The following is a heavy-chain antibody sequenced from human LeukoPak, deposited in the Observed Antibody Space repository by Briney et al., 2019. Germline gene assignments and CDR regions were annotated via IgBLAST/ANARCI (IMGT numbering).Heavy chain of an antibody. CDR3: ARSVDVDY. CDR2: ISSSSSTI. V-gene: IGHV3-48*01. J-gene: IGHJ4*02. D-gene: IGHD5-24*01. Sequence: GGSLRLSCAASGFTDNNYYMSWVRQAPGKGLECVSCISSSSSTIYYADSVKGRFTISRDKAKNSLYLQMNALRAEDTAVYYCARSVDVDYWGQGILVTVSP. CDR1: GFTDNNYY.